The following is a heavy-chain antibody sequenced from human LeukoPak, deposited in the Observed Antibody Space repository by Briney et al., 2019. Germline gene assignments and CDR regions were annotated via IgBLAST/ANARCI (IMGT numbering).Heavy chain of an antibody. J-gene: IGHJ4*02. CDR3: VRSLQKFGTRDY. CDR2: INQDGSET. V-gene: IGHV3-7*01. Sequence: GGSRTLSCAGAEFIFGAYWMTWVRQAPGKGLEWVAHINQDGSETYYMDSVKGRFTISRDNAKKSVFLQMNSLTAEDTALYYCVRSLQKFGTRDYWGQGTLVTASS. D-gene: IGHD3-10*01. CDR1: EFIFGAYW.